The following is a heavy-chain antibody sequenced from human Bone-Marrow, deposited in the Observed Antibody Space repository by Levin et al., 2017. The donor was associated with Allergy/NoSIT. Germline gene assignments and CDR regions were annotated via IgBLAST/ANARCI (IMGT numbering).Heavy chain of an antibody. CDR2: ISLDGGDT. Sequence: LSLTCAASGFIFSDYGVHWVRQAPGKGLEWLAVISLDGGDTYYADSVRGRFTISRDNSENMLYLHMNRLTPDATAVYFCAKDRESGKSWSGNYLDSWGQGTLVTVSS. CDR3: AKDRESGKSWSGNYLDS. CDR1: GFIFSDYG. D-gene: IGHD3-3*01. V-gene: IGHV3-30*18. J-gene: IGHJ4*02.